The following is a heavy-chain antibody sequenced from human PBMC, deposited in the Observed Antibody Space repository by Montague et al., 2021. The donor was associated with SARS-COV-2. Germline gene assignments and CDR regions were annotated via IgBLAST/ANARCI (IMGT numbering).Heavy chain of an antibody. CDR1: GGSISNYC. CDR3: ARGFDY. J-gene: IGHJ4*02. CDR2: IYYSGST. V-gene: IGHV4-59*01. Sequence: SETLSLTCTVSGGSISNYCWSWIRQPPGKGLEWIGYIYYSGSTNYNPSLKSRVTISVDTSKNQFSLKLSSVTAADTAVYYCARGFDYWGQGTLVTVSS.